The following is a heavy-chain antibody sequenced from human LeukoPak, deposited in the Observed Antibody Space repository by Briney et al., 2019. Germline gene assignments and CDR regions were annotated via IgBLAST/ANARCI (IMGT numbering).Heavy chain of an antibody. J-gene: IGHJ5*02. Sequence: SETLSFTCTVSGDSITDYYWSWIRQPPGKGLEWIGYISYSGRATYNPSVKSRVTISLATSRTQFSLSLTSVTAADTAVYYCARVSAGGGSEWVDNWGQGTLVTVSS. CDR1: GDSITDYY. CDR3: ARVSAGGGSEWVDN. V-gene: IGHV4-59*01. CDR2: ISYSGRA. D-gene: IGHD1-26*01.